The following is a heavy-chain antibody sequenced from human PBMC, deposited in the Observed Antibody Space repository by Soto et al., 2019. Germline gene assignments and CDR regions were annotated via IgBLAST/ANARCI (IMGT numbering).Heavy chain of an antibody. J-gene: IGHJ4*02. CDR3: ARVVSRSSSYTFDY. Sequence: GGSLRLSCAASGFTFSSYSMNWVRQAPGKGLEWVSYISSSSSTIYYADSVKGRFTISRDNAKNSLYLQMNSLRAEDTAVYYCARVVSRSSSYTFDYWGQGTLVTV. CDR1: GFTFSSYS. D-gene: IGHD6-13*01. V-gene: IGHV3-48*01. CDR2: ISSSSSTI.